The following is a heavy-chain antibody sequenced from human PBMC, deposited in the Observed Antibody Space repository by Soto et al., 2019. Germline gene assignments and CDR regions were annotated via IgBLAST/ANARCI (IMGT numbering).Heavy chain of an antibody. V-gene: IGHV4-59*01. CDR1: GGSISSYY. CDR2: IYYSGST. D-gene: IGHD3-10*01. J-gene: IGHJ4*02. Sequence: SETLSLTCTVSGGSISSYYWSWIRQPPGKGLEWIGYIYYSGSTNYNPSLKSRVTISVDTSKNQFSLKLSSVTAADTAVYYWARDRRAGGGFGELSYFDYWGQGTLVTVSS. CDR3: ARDRRAGGGFGELSYFDY.